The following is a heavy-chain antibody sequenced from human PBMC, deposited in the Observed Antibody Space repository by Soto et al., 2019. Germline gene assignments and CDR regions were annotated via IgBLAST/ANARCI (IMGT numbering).Heavy chain of an antibody. J-gene: IGHJ3*02. V-gene: IGHV3-33*01. CDR2: IWYDGSNK. CDR3: ARDLQFRYDYGDYGWGAFDI. CDR1: GFTFSSYG. D-gene: IGHD4-17*01. Sequence: GGSLRLSCAASGFTFSSYGMHWVRQAPGKGLEWVAVIWYDGSNKYYADSVKGRFTISRDNSKNTLYLQMNSLRAEDTAVYYCARDLQFRYDYGDYGWGAFDIWGQGTMVTVSS.